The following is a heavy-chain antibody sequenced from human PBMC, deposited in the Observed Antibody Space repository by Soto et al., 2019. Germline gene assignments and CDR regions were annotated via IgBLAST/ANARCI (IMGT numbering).Heavy chain of an antibody. CDR2: INAGNGNT. D-gene: IGHD2-21*02. V-gene: IGHV1-3*05. CDR3: ARGIVVVTAIDY. Sequence: QVQLLQSGAEEKKPGASVKVSCKASGYTFTSYAMHWVRQAPGQRLEWMGWINAGNGNTKYSQKFQRRVTITRATSASTADMDLSSVSSEATAVYYCARGIVVVTAIDYCGQGTLVTVSS. J-gene: IGHJ4*02. CDR1: GYTFTSYA.